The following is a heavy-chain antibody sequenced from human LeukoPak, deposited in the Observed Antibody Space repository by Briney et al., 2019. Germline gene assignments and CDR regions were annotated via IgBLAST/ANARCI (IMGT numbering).Heavy chain of an antibody. J-gene: IGHJ4*02. D-gene: IGHD3-22*01. V-gene: IGHV1-2*02. Sequence: ASVKVSCKASGYTFTGYSMHWVRQARGQGLEWMGWINPNSGGTNYAQKFQGRVTMTRDTSISTAYMELSSLRSDDTAVYYCARVSYYDTSVLDHWGQGTLVTVSS. CDR3: ARVSYYDTSVLDH. CDR2: INPNSGGT. CDR1: GYTFTGYS.